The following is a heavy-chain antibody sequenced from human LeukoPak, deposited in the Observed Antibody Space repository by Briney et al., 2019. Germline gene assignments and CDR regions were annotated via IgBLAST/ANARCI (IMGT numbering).Heavy chain of an antibody. CDR1: GLTFSSHG. Sequence: GGSLRLSCAASGLTFSSHGMHWVRQAPGKGLEWVAVISNDGTIKNYGDSVKGRFTISRDNSRNTLYLQMDSLKAEDTAVYYCAARPYGSTDYYWGQGTLVTVSS. V-gene: IGHV3-30*03. D-gene: IGHD3-22*01. J-gene: IGHJ4*02. CDR3: AARPYGSTDYY. CDR2: ISNDGTIK.